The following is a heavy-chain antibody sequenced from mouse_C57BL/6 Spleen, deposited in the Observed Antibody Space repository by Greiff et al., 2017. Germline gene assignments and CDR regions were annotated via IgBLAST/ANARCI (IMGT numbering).Heavy chain of an antibody. CDR3: ARWEYGSSYWYFDV. V-gene: IGHV1-26*01. CDR2: INPNNGGT. Sequence: EVQLQQSGPELVKPGASVKISCKASGFTFTDYYMNWVKQSPGKSLEWVGDINPNNGGTSYNQKFKGKATVTVDKSSSTAYMELRSLTSEDSAVYYCARWEYGSSYWYFDVWGTGTTVTVSS. D-gene: IGHD1-1*01. CDR1: GFTFTDYY. J-gene: IGHJ1*03.